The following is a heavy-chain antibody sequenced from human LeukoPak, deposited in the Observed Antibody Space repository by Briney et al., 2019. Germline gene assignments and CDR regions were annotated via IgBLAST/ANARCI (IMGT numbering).Heavy chain of an antibody. V-gene: IGHV1-8*01. CDR2: MNPNSGNT. CDR1: GYTFTSYD. CDR3: TRVLYYDSSGYYFDY. Sequence: GASVKVSCKASGYTFTSYDINWVRQATGQGLEWMGWMNPNSGNTGYAQKFQGRVTMTRNTSISTAYMELSSLKTEDTAVYYCTRVLYYDSSGYYFDYWGQGTLVTVSS. J-gene: IGHJ4*02. D-gene: IGHD3-22*01.